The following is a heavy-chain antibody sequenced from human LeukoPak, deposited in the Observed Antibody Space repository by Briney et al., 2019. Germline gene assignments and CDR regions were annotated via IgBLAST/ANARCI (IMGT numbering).Heavy chain of an antibody. J-gene: IGHJ4*02. CDR1: AFTFTSNG. CDR3: AKLAVRGPPFDY. CDR2: TWYDGSNE. D-gene: IGHD3-10*01. Sequence: CLRLSCAAAAFTFTSNGMAWVRQVPGKLLEWVSVTWYDGSNEYYADSGKGRFTISRDNSKNTLYLQMNSLRAEDTAVYYCAKLAVRGPPFDYWGQGTLVTVSS. V-gene: IGHV3-33*06.